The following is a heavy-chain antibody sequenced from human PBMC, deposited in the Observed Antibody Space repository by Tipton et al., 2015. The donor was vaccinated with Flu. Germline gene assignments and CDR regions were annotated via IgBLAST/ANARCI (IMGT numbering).Heavy chain of an antibody. Sequence: TLSLTCTVSGGSISSGSYYWSWIRQPAGKGLEWIGRIYTSGSTNYNPSLKSRVTISVDTSKNQFSLKLSSVTAADTAVYYCARAWGGSGSSSLLDNYYYYGMDVWGQGTTVTVSS. CDR3: ARAWGGSGSSSLLDNYYYYGMDV. D-gene: IGHD3-10*01. CDR1: GGSISSGSYY. J-gene: IGHJ6*02. V-gene: IGHV4-61*02. CDR2: IYTSGST.